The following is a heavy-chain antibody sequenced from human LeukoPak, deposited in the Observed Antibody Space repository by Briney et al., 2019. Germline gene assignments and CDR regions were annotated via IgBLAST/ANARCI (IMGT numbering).Heavy chain of an antibody. D-gene: IGHD3-22*01. Sequence: PGGSLTLSCAVSGFTFSSYDMSWVRHAPGQGVEWVSDMSSCGGSTYYADSVKRRFTISRDNSKNTLYLQMNSLRAEDTAVYYCAKPMYYYDSSGYRIGAYYFDYWGQGTLVTVSS. V-gene: IGHV3-23*01. CDR2: MSSCGGST. J-gene: IGHJ4*02. CDR1: GFTFSSYD. CDR3: AKPMYYYDSSGYRIGAYYFDY.